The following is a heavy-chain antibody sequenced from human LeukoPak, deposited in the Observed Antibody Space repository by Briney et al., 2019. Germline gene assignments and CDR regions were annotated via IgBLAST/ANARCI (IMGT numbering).Heavy chain of an antibody. CDR1: GYTFTSYY. J-gene: IGHJ4*02. V-gene: IGHV1-46*01. Sequence: GASVKVSCKASGYTFTSYYMQWVRQAPGQGLEWMGIINPSGGSTSYAQKFQGRVTMTRDTSTSTVYMELSSLRSEDTAVYYCARDRPGARKGTVFDYWGQGTLVTVSS. D-gene: IGHD1-26*01. CDR3: ARDRPGARKGTVFDY. CDR2: INPSGGST.